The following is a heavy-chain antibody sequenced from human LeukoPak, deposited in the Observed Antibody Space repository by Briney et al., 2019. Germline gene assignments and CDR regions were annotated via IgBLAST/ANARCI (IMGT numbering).Heavy chain of an antibody. Sequence: GASVKVSCKASGYTFTGYYMHWVRQAPGQGLEWMGWINPNSGGTNYAQKFQGRVTMTRDTSISTAYMELSRLRSDDTAVYYCARDVAYYGSGSYYDNWFDPWGQGTLVTVSS. CDR3: ARDVAYYGSGSYYDNWFDP. V-gene: IGHV1-2*02. J-gene: IGHJ5*02. D-gene: IGHD3-10*01. CDR1: GYTFTGYY. CDR2: INPNSGGT.